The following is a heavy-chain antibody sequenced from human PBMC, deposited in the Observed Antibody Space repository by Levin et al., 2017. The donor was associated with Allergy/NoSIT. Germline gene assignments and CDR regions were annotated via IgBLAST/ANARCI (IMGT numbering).Heavy chain of an antibody. CDR3: ARGQLWSAFDY. CDR1: GFTFSNYG. CDR2: IWYDGSNK. V-gene: IGHV3-33*01. Sequence: GGSLRLSCAASGFTFSNYGMHWVRQAPGKGLEWVAVIWYDGSNKYYADSVKGRFTISRDNSKNTLYLQMNSLTAEDTAVYYCARGQLWSAFDYWGQGTLVTVSS. J-gene: IGHJ4*02. D-gene: IGHD3-10*01.